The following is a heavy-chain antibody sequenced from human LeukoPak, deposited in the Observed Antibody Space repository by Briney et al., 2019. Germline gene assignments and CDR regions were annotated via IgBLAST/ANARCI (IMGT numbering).Heavy chain of an antibody. CDR1: GFTFSNYW. V-gene: IGHV3-66*01. Sequence: GGSLRLSCEGSGFTFSNYWMGWVRQAPGKGLEWVSVIYSGGSTYYADSVKGRFTISRDNSKNTLYLQMNGLRAEDTAVYYCARGGTYYAFDIWGQGTMVTVSS. D-gene: IGHD3-10*01. CDR3: ARGGTYYAFDI. CDR2: IYSGGST. J-gene: IGHJ3*02.